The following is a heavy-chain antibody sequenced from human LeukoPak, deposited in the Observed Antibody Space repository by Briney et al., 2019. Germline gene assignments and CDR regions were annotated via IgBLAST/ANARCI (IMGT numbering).Heavy chain of an antibody. D-gene: IGHD1-1*01. CDR3: ASPDNWNDRYFQH. CDR1: GVTVSSNY. V-gene: IGHV3-66*01. CDR2: IYRCGYT. Sequence: PGGPLRLPCAASGVTVSSNYMSWVRQAPGKGLEWVSLIYRCGYTYYADSVKGRFTISRDSSKNTLYLQMNSLRAEDTAVYYCASPDNWNDRYFQHWGQGTLVTVSS. J-gene: IGHJ1*01.